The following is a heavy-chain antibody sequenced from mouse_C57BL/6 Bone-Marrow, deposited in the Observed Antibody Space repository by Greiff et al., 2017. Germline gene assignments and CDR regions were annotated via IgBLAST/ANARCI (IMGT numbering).Heavy chain of an antibody. CDR1: GFSLTSYG. CDR2: IWSGGST. Sequence: QVQLKESGPGLVQPSQSLSITCTVSGFSLTSYGVHWVRQSPGKGLEWLGVIWSGGSTDYNAAFISRLSISKDNSKSQVFFKMNSLQADDTAIYYCASGGWLLPFAYWGQGTLVTVSA. CDR3: ASGGWLLPFAY. J-gene: IGHJ3*01. D-gene: IGHD2-3*01. V-gene: IGHV2-2*01.